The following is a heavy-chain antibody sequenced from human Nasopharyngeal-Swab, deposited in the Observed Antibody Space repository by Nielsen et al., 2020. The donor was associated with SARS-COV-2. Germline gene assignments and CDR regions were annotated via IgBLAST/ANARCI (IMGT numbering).Heavy chain of an antibody. J-gene: IGHJ5*02. CDR3: ARSMVRGVKGPFDP. Sequence: GESLKISCAASGFTFSSYGMHWVRQAPGKGLEWVAVIWYDGGNKYYADSVKGRFTISRDNSKNTLYLQMNSLRAEDTAVYYCARSMVRGVKGPFDPWGQGTLVTVSS. V-gene: IGHV3-33*01. CDR1: GFTFSSYG. CDR2: IWYDGGNK. D-gene: IGHD3-10*01.